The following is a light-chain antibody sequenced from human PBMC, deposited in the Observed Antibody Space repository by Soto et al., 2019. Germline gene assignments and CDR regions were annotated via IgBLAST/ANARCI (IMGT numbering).Light chain of an antibody. CDR2: DXS. V-gene: IGKV2D-29*01. Sequence: FVVTQGPLSLSVTPGQPASISXKASRSLVFGDGKTYLFWXLQKPGXTPKXXXYDXSNRFSGGPDRLSGSGSGTDFTLKISRVEAEDVGVYYCMQRTHVPRTFGQGTRLEIK. CDR3: MQRTHVPRT. J-gene: IGKJ5*01. CDR1: RSLVFGDGKTY.